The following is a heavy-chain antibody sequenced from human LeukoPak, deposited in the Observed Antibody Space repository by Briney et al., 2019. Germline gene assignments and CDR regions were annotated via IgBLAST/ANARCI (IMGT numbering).Heavy chain of an antibody. Sequence: SETLSLTCTVSGGSISSYYWNWIRQSPGKGLEWIGYIYYSGTTKYNPSLTSRVTISVDTSKNQFSLKLTSVTAADTAVYYCALFEVVVGSTQDFWGQGTLVTVSS. CDR3: ALFEVVVGSTQDF. CDR2: IYYSGTT. J-gene: IGHJ4*02. CDR1: GGSISSYY. D-gene: IGHD2-15*01. V-gene: IGHV4-59*12.